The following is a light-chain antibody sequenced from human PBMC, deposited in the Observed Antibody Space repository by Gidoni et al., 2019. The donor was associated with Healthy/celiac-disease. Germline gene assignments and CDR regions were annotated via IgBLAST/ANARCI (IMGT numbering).Light chain of an antibody. CDR3: QQYSSSPIT. V-gene: IGKV3-20*01. CDR1: QSVISSY. J-gene: IGKJ5*01. CDR2: GAS. Sequence: EIVFTQSPGTLSLSPGERATLSCRTSQSVISSYLAWYQQKPGQAPRLLIYGASSRATGIPDRFSGSGSVTDFTLTISRLEPADFAVYYCQQYSSSPITFGQETRLEIK.